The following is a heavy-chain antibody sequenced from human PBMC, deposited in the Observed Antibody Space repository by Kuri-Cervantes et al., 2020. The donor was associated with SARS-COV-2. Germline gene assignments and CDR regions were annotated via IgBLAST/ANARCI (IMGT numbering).Heavy chain of an antibody. Sequence: GESLKISCAASGFIVSDNYMSWVRQAPGKVLEWVSIIYSSGSTYYADSVKGRFTISRDNSKNTVYLQMNSLRAEDTAVYYCARANTYGDYVLDYWGQGTLVTVSS. CDR1: GFIVSDNY. CDR2: IYSSGST. D-gene: IGHD4-17*01. J-gene: IGHJ4*02. CDR3: ARANTYGDYVLDY. V-gene: IGHV3-53*01.